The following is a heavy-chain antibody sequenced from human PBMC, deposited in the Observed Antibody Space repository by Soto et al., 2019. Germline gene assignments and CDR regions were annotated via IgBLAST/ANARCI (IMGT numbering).Heavy chain of an antibody. V-gene: IGHV1-18*01. D-gene: IGHD2-15*01. CDR1: GYTFTSYG. J-gene: IGHJ3*02. CDR2: ISAYNGNT. Sequence: ASVKVSCKASGYTFTSYGISWVRQAPGQGLERMGWISAYNGNTNYAQKLQGRVTMTTDTSTSTAYMELRSLRSDDTAVYYCARERFCSGGSCYQGTHDAFDIWGQGTMVTVSS. CDR3: ARERFCSGGSCYQGTHDAFDI.